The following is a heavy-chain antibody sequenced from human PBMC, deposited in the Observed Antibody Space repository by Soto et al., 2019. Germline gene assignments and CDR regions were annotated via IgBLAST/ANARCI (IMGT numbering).Heavy chain of an antibody. Sequence: GGSLRLSCAASGFTFSNAWMNWVRQAPGKGLEWVGRIKSKTDGGTTDYAAPVKGRFTISRDDSKNTLYLQMNSLKTEDTAVYYCTTDRIRWELSPFSLYYYYGMDVWGQGTTVTVSS. CDR3: TTDRIRWELSPFSLYYYYGMDV. V-gene: IGHV3-15*07. J-gene: IGHJ6*02. D-gene: IGHD1-26*01. CDR1: GFTFSNAW. CDR2: IKSKTDGGTT.